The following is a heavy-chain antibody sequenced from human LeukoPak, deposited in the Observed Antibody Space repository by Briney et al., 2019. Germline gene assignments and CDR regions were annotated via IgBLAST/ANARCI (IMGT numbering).Heavy chain of an antibody. CDR2: IYTSGST. Sequence: SETLSLTCTVSGGSISSYYWSWIRQPAGKGLEWIGRIYTSGSTNYNPSLKSRVTISVDTSRNQFSLKLSSVTAADTAVYYCARGLWFGDENPPYFDYWGQGILVTVSS. D-gene: IGHD3-10*01. V-gene: IGHV4-4*07. J-gene: IGHJ4*02. CDR3: ARGLWFGDENPPYFDY. CDR1: GGSISSYY.